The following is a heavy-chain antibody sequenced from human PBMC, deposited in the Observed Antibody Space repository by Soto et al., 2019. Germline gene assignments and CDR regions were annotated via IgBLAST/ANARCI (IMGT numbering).Heavy chain of an antibody. CDR2: ISSSSSYI. V-gene: IGHV3-21*01. CDR1: GFTFSSYS. J-gene: IGHJ3*02. CDR3: AREPTMIVVVHDAFDI. D-gene: IGHD3-22*01. Sequence: GGSLRLSCAASGFTFSSYSMNWVRQAPGKGLEWVSSISSSSSYIYYADSVKGRFTISRDNAKNSLYLQMNSLRAEDTAVYYCAREPTMIVVVHDAFDIWGQGTMVTV.